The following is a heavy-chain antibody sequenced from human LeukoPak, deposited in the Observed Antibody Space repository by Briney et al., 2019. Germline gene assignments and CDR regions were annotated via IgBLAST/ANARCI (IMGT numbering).Heavy chain of an antibody. J-gene: IGHJ4*02. CDR1: GGSISSCY. Sequence: TSETLSLTCTVSGGSISSCYWSWIRQPPGKGLEWIGEINHSGSTNYNPSLKSRVTISVDTSKNQFSLKLSSVTAADTAVYYCARARQVAGSEVGLEVYYFDYWGQGTLVTVSS. D-gene: IGHD6-19*01. V-gene: IGHV4-34*01. CDR3: ARARQVAGSEVGLEVYYFDY. CDR2: INHSGST.